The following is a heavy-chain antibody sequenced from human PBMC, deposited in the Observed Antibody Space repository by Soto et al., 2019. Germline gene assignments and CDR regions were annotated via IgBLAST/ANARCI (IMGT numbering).Heavy chain of an antibody. J-gene: IGHJ4*02. V-gene: IGHV3-30-3*01. Sequence: QVQLVESGGGVVQPGRSLRLSCAASGFTFSSYAMHWVRQAPGKGLEWVGIISYDGRNKYYADSVKGRFTISRDNSKNTLYLHMNSLRAEDTAVYYCASPRLSSDGTTPIDYWGQGTLVTVSS. CDR1: GFTFSSYA. D-gene: IGHD1-1*01. CDR3: ASPRLSSDGTTPIDY. CDR2: ISYDGRNK.